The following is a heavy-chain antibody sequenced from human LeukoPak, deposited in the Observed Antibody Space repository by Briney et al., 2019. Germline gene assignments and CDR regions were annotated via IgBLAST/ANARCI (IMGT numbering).Heavy chain of an antibody. CDR1: GGSISSYY. CDR2: IYYSGST. Sequence: SETLSLTCTVSGGSISSYYWSWIRQPPGKGLEWIGYIYYSGSTNYNPSLKSRVTISVDTSKNQCSLRLSSVTAADTAVYYCARDHSSSSPPKYWGQGTLVTVSS. V-gene: IGHV4-59*01. CDR3: ARDHSSSSPPKY. D-gene: IGHD6-6*01. J-gene: IGHJ4*02.